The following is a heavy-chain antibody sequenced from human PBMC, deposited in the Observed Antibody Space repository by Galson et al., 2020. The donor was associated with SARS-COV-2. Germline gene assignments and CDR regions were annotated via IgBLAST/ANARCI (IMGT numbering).Heavy chain of an antibody. J-gene: IGHJ4*02. CDR2: INRDGTQE. D-gene: IGHD1-1*01. CDR1: GFTFSGYC. Sequence: GGSLRLSCIASGFTFSGYCMTWVRQPPGRGLEWVAYINRDGTQEDYVDSERGRFTISRDTVESSVYLQMTSLRAEDTAMYYCARILPSGYYDHWGQGTLVTVSP. V-gene: IGHV3-7*01. CDR3: ARILPSGYYDH.